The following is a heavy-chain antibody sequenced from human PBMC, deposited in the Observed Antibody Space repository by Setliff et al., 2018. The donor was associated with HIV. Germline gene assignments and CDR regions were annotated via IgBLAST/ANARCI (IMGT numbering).Heavy chain of an antibody. CDR1: GGTFSSYA. D-gene: IGHD1-1*01. CDR2: IIPIFGTA. CDR3: ARNPQPTGTPDYYYYYYMDV. V-gene: IGHV1-69*06. J-gene: IGHJ6*03. Sequence: AASVKVSCKASGGTFSSYAISWVRQAPGQGLEWMGRIIPIFGTANYAQKFQGRVTITADKSTSTAYMELSSLRSEDTAVYYCARNPQPTGTPDYYYYYYMDVWGKGTTVTVSS.